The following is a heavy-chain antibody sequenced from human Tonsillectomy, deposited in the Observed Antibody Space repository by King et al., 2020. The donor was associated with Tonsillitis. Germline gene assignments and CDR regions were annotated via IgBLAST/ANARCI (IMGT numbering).Heavy chain of an antibody. V-gene: IGHV3-15*01. CDR3: TTDLQYNAALGY. Sequence: VQLVESGGGLVKPGGSLRLSCAASGFTFSNAWMSWVRQAPGKGLEWGGRIKSKTDGGTTDYAAPVKGRFTISRDASKNTLYLQMNSLKTKDTAWYYCTTDLQYNAALGYWGQGTLVTVSS. D-gene: IGHD1-1*01. CDR1: GFTFSNAW. J-gene: IGHJ4*02. CDR2: IKSKTDGGTT.